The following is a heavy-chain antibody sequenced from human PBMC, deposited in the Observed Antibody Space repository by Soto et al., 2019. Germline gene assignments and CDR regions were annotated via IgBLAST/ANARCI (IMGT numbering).Heavy chain of an antibody. D-gene: IGHD3-10*01. CDR1: GGSISISNW. J-gene: IGHJ6*01. CDR2: IYHSRST. Sequence: PSETLSISCAFSGGSISISNWWSWFRQPPGKGLEWIVAIYHSRSTNYNPPLKSRATISVDKSKNQFSLKLSSVTAADTAVYYCARVGGHITMVRGVIESYYYYGMDVWGQGTTVTVSS. CDR3: ARVGGHITMVRGVIESYYYYGMDV. V-gene: IGHV4-4*02.